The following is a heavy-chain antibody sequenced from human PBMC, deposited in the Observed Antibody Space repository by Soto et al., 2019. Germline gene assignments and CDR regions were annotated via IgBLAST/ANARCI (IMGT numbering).Heavy chain of an antibody. D-gene: IGHD3-16*01. V-gene: IGHV1-18*01. Sequence: QVQLVQSGTEVKKPGASVKVSCKASGYSFVSYDISWVRQDPGQGLEWMGWISGYDGHTRYALKFQDRVTMTSYTSTRTVYMELRSLTLTVTAVYYCAMKVFAPSWLDPWGEGTLFTVSS. CDR1: GYSFVSYD. J-gene: IGHJ5*02. CDR2: ISGYDGHT. CDR3: AMKVFAPSWLDP.